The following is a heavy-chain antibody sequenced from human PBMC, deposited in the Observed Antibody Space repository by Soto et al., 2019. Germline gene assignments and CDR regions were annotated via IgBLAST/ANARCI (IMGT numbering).Heavy chain of an antibody. CDR2: IIPIFGTA. CDR3: ARIVHYYFDY. V-gene: IGHV1-69*13. Sequence: VASVKVSCKASGGTFSSYAISWVRQAPGQGLEWMGGIIPIFGTANYAQKFQGRVTITADESTSTAYMELSSLRSEDTAVYYCARIVHYYFDYWGQGTLVTVSS. CDR1: GGTFSSYA. J-gene: IGHJ4*02. D-gene: IGHD1-26*01.